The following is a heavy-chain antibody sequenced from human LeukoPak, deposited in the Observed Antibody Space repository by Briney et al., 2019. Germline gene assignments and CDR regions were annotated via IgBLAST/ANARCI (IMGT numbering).Heavy chain of an antibody. Sequence: GGSLRLSCAASGFTFSSYGMHWVRQAPGKGLEWVAVISYDGSNKYYADSVKGRFTISRDNSKNTLYLQMNSLRAEDTAVYYCAKARTGYSSGRVDYWGQGTLVTVSS. J-gene: IGHJ4*02. CDR1: GFTFSSYG. CDR3: AKARTGYSSGRVDY. D-gene: IGHD6-19*01. V-gene: IGHV3-30*18. CDR2: ISYDGSNK.